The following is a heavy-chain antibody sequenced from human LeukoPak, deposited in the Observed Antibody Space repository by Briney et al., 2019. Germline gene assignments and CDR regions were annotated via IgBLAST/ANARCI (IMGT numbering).Heavy chain of an antibody. CDR2: ISWNSGSI. D-gene: IGHD1-14*01. CDR1: GFTFDDYA. V-gene: IGHV3-9*01. J-gene: IGHJ4*02. CDR3: ARGPVYYFDY. Sequence: PGRSLRLSCAASGFTFDDYAMPWVRQAPGKGLEWVSGISWNSGSIGYADSVKGRFTISRDNAKNSLYLQMNSLRAEDTALYYCARGPVYYFDYWGQGTLVTVSS.